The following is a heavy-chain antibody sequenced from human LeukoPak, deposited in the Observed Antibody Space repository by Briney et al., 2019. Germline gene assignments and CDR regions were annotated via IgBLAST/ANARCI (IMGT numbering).Heavy chain of an antibody. CDR2: IYYSGST. CDR1: GSSIIRGYY. J-gene: IGHJ4*02. V-gene: IGHV4-38-2*02. CDR3: ARGSSIVARPFDY. D-gene: IGHD6-6*01. Sequence: SETLSLTCNVSGSSIIRGYYWGWIRQPPGMGLEWIGTIYYSGSTYLNPSFKSRVTLSVDTSKNQFSLRLSSVTAADAAVYYCARGSSIVARPFDYWGPGALVTVSS.